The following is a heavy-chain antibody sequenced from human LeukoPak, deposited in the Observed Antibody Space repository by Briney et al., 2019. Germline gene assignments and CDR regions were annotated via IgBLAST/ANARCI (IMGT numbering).Heavy chain of an antibody. CDR1: GFTFSSYG. V-gene: IGHV3-30*18. CDR3: AKLIYYGSGTTGAFDI. CDR2: ISYDGSNK. D-gene: IGHD3-10*01. Sequence: PGGSLRLSCAASGFTFSSYGMHWVRQAPGKGLEWVAVISYDGSNKYYADSVKGRFTISRDNSKNALYLQMNSLRAEDTAVYYCAKLIYYGSGTTGAFDIWGQGTMVTVSS. J-gene: IGHJ3*02.